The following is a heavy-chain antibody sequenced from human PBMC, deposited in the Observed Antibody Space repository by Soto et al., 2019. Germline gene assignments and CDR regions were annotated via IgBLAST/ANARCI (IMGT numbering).Heavy chain of an antibody. CDR1: GFTFSSYA. D-gene: IGHD3-3*01. J-gene: IGHJ3*02. CDR3: VTDQLRFLEWSDAFDI. V-gene: IGHV3-23*01. Sequence: EVQLLESGGGLVQPGGSLRLSCAASGFTFSSYAMSWVRQAPGKGLEWVSAISGSGGSTYYADSVKGRFTISRDNSKNTLYLQMNSLRAEDTAVYYCVTDQLRFLEWSDAFDIWGQGTMVTVSS. CDR2: ISGSGGST.